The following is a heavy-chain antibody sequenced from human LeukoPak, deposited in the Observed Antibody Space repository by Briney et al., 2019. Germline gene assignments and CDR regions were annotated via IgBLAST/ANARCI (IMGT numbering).Heavy chain of an antibody. D-gene: IGHD1-14*01. CDR2: INHSGST. CDR3: ARSRKWSLYYFDY. J-gene: IGHJ4*02. V-gene: IGHV4-34*01. Sequence: PSETLSLTCAVYGGSFSGYYWSWIRQPPGKGLEWIGEINHSGSTNHNPSLKSRVTISVDTSKNQFSLKLSSVTAADTAVYYCARSRKWSLYYFDYWGQGTLVTVSS. CDR1: GGSFSGYY.